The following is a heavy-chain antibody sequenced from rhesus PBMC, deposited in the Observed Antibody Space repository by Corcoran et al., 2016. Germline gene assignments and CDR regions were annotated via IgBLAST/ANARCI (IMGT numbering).Heavy chain of an antibody. CDR2: TYGSGGSN. V-gene: IGHV4S14*01. J-gene: IGHJ2*01. Sequence: QVQLQESGPGLVKPSETLSLTCAVSGYSISSGYYWGWIRQPPGKGLEWIGSTYGSGGSNYLNPSLKGRVTLSVYTSKNQFSLKLGSVTAADTAVYYCARVGSSWSEWDTVGTEWYFDLWGPGTPITISS. CDR1: GYSISSGYY. D-gene: IGHD5-42*01. CDR3: ARVGSSWSEWDTVGTEWYFDL.